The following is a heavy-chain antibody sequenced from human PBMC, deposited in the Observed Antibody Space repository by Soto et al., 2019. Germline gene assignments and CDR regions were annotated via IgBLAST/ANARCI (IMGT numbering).Heavy chain of an antibody. J-gene: IGHJ5*02. V-gene: IGHV4-34*01. CDR2: INHRGST. CDR1: GGSFSGYY. Sequence: QVQLQQWGAGLLKPSETLSLTCAVYGGSFSGYYWSWIRQPPGKGLEGIGEINHRGSTNYNPSLKSRVTISEDTSKNQLSLKLSSVTAADTAVYYCARGQRITIFGVAIMTPYNWVDPWGQGTLVTVSS. CDR3: ARGQRITIFGVAIMTPYNWVDP. D-gene: IGHD3-3*01.